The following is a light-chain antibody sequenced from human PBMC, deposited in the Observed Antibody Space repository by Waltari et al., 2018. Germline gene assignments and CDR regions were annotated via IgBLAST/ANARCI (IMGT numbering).Light chain of an antibody. CDR1: QSVLYSPNSKNY. CDR3: QQYYSTPWT. CDR2: WAS. J-gene: IGKJ1*01. Sequence: DIVMTQSPDSLAVSLGERAPINCKSSQSVLYSPNSKNYLAWYQQKPGQPPKLLIYWASTREFGVPDRFSGSGSGTDFTLTISSLQAEDVAVYYCQQYYSTPWTFGRGTKVEIK. V-gene: IGKV4-1*01.